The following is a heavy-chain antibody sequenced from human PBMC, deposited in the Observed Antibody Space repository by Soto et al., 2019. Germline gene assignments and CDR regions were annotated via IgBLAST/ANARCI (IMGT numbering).Heavy chain of an antibody. V-gene: IGHV3-15*07. CDR2: VKSKTHGGTT. CDR3: ARGKWLRNRLSYYHMDV. J-gene: IGHJ6*03. D-gene: IGHD5-12*01. CDR1: GFTFSNAW. Sequence: GGSLRLSCAASGFTFSNAWINWVRQAPGKGLEWVGRVKSKTHGGTTDYAEPVKGRFAISRDNAKNSLYLQMNSLRAEDTAVYYCARGKWLRNRLSYYHMDVWGKGTTVTVSS.